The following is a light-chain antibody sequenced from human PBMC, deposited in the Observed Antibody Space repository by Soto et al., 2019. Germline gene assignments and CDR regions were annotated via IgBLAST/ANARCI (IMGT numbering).Light chain of an antibody. Sequence: DIQMTQSPSTLSASVGDRLTITCRASQSISSWLAWYQQKPGKAPKLLIYDVSSLESGVPSRFSGSGSGTVFTLTISSLQPDDSATYYCQQYNTFWTFGQGTKVDI. CDR2: DVS. V-gene: IGKV1-5*01. CDR1: QSISSW. J-gene: IGKJ1*01. CDR3: QQYNTFWT.